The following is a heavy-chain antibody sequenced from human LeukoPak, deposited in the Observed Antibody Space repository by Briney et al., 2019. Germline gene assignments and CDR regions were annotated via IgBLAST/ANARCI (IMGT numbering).Heavy chain of an antibody. D-gene: IGHD1-26*01. J-gene: IGHJ4*02. CDR2: IKGDESAR. CDR1: GFTFSTYW. CDR3: ARDVDGSLDY. Sequence: SGGSLRLSCAASGFTFSTYWMAWIRQAPGKGLEWVANIKGDESARHQADSVKGRFTISRDNAQNSVYLQMSSLRGEDTAVYYCARDVDGSLDYWGQGTLVTVSS. V-gene: IGHV3-7*01.